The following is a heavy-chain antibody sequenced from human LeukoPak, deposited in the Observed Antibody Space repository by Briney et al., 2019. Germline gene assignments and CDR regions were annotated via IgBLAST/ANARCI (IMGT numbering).Heavy chain of an antibody. CDR2: IRSKNDGGTT. V-gene: IGHV3-15*01. J-gene: IGHJ4*02. Sequence: GGSLRLSCAASGFPFTIAWMSWVRQAPENGLEWIGRIRSKNDGGTTDYAAPVKGKFTISRDDSKSTLYLHMSSLTTEDTAIYYCTAYYDFLTGYNTRRDYWGRGTLVTVSP. CDR3: TAYYDFLTGYNTRRDY. D-gene: IGHD3-9*01. CDR1: GFPFTIAW.